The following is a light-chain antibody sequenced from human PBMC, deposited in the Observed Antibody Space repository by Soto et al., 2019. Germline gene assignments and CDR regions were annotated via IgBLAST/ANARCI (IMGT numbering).Light chain of an antibody. CDR2: GAS. CDR3: QQYNNWPPYT. CDR1: NIGRRS. Sequence: PTSVSVAPGQTASITCGVNNIGRRSVHWYQQRPGQAPRLLMYGASTRATETPARFSGSGSATDFTLTISSLQSEDFAVYYCQQYNNWPPYTFGQGTRLEIK. J-gene: IGKJ5*01. V-gene: IGKV3-15*01.